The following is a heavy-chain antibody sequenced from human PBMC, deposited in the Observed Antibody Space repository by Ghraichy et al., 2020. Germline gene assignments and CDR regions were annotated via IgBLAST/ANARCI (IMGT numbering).Heavy chain of an antibody. CDR2: ISSSGSDI. V-gene: IGHV3-11*01. CDR3: ARDFYSSSRAFDY. J-gene: IGHJ4*02. CDR1: GFTFSDYY. D-gene: IGHD6-6*01. Sequence: GGSLRLSCVASGFTFSDYYMSWIRQAPGKGLEWVSYISSSGSDIYYADSVKGRFTISRDNAKNSLYLQMNSLRSEDTAVYYCARDFYSSSRAFDYWGQGTLVTVSS.